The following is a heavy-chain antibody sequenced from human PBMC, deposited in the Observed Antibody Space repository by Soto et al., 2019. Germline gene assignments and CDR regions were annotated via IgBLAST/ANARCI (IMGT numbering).Heavy chain of an antibody. D-gene: IGHD4-17*01. CDR1: GYNFATTS. V-gene: IGHV1-46*03. J-gene: IGHJ4*02. CDR2: INPSGGST. CDR3: ARDLVYGDYQETY. Sequence: ASVKVSCKASGYNFATTSIAWVRQAPGQGLEWMGIINPSGGSTSYAQKFQGRVTMTRDTSTSTVYMELSSLRSEDTAVYYCARDLVYGDYQETYWGQGTLVTVSS.